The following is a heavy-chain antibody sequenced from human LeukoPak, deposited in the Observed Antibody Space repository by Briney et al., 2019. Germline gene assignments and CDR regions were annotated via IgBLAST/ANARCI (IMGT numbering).Heavy chain of an antibody. CDR1: GFTFSSYG. Sequence: GGSLRLSCAASGFTFSSYGMHWVRQAPGKGLEWVAVIWYDGNNKYYADSVKGRFTISRDNAKNSLYLQISNLRAEDTAVYFCARGGGLDVWGQGATVTVSS. J-gene: IGHJ6*02. D-gene: IGHD3-16*01. CDR2: IWYDGNNK. V-gene: IGHV3-33*03. CDR3: ARGGGLDV.